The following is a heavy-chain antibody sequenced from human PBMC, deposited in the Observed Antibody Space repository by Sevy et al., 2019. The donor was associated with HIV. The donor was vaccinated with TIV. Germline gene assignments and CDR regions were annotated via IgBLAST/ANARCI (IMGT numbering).Heavy chain of an antibody. V-gene: IGHV4-34*01. Sequence: SENLSLTCAVYGGSFSGYYWSWIRQPPGKGLEWIGEINHSGSTNYNPSLKSRVTISVDTSKNQFSLKLSSVTAADTAVYYCARGLKRGSSGYYYNYYYYYGMDVWGQGTTVTVSS. D-gene: IGHD3-22*01. CDR1: GGSFSGYY. J-gene: IGHJ6*02. CDR2: INHSGST. CDR3: ARGLKRGSSGYYYNYYYYYGMDV.